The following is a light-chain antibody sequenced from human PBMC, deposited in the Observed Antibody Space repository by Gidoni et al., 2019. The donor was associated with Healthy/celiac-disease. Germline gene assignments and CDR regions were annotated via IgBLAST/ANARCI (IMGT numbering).Light chain of an antibody. J-gene: IGLJ2*01. CDR3: QSYDSSNGVV. CDR1: SGTIARNY. Sequence: NFMLTQPHSLSGSPGKTVTISCTRSSGTIARNYVQWYPQRPGSSPTTVIYEDNQRPSGVPVRFSGSIDSSSNSASLTISGLKTEDEADYYCQSYDSSNGVVFGGGTKLTVL. CDR2: EDN. V-gene: IGLV6-57*01.